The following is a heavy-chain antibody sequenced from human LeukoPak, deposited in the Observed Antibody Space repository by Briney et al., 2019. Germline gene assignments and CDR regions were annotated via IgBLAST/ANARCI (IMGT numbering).Heavy chain of an antibody. J-gene: IGHJ4*02. V-gene: IGHV3-23*01. Sequence: TGGSLRLSCAASGFTFSNYGMTWVRQAPGKGLEWVSAISGRDFSTYHADSLKGRFTISRDKSKNTLYLQMNSLRAEDTAVYYCAKYYNVVSGPQYSIFDYWGQGTLVTVSS. CDR1: GFTFSNYG. D-gene: IGHD3-10*01. CDR2: ISGRDFST. CDR3: AKYYNVVSGPQYSIFDY.